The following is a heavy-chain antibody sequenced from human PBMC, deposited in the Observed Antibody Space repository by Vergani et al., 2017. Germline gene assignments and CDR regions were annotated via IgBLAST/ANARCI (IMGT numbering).Heavy chain of an antibody. V-gene: IGHV3-48*01. Sequence: EVQLVESGGNLVQPGGSLRLSCAASGFTFSSYSMNWVRQAPGKGLEWVSYISPSSTTIYYADSVKGRFTISRDNVKNSLYLQMNSLRAEDTAVYYCARVQNVGYMDVWCKGTTVTVSS. CDR3: ARVQNVGYMDV. J-gene: IGHJ6*03. CDR2: ISPSSTTI. D-gene: IGHD1-26*01. CDR1: GFTFSSYS.